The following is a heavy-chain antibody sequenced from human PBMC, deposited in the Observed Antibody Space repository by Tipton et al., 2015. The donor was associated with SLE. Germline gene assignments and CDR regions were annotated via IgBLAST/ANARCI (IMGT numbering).Heavy chain of an antibody. Sequence: RSLRLSCAASGFTFSSYGMHWVRQAPGKGLEWVAFIRFDGINKYYADSVKGRFTISRDNAKNSLYLQMNSLRAEDTAVYYCAREVEDTTDWYFDLWGRGTLVTVSS. CDR1: GFTFSSYG. J-gene: IGHJ2*01. D-gene: IGHD2-15*01. CDR3: AREVEDTTDWYFDL. V-gene: IGHV3-33*01. CDR2: IRFDGINK.